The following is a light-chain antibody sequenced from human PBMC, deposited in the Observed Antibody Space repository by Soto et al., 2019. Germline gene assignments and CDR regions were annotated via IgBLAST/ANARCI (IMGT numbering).Light chain of an antibody. CDR1: SSDVGGYKY. V-gene: IGLV2-8*01. CDR2: EVS. Sequence: SALTQPPSASGSPGQSVTISCTGTSSDVGGYKYVSWYQQHPGKAPKVIIYEVSERPSGVPDRFSGSKSGNTAFLTVSGLQTEDEADYYCASYAGGDTFVFGTGTKVT. CDR3: ASYAGGDTFV. J-gene: IGLJ1*01.